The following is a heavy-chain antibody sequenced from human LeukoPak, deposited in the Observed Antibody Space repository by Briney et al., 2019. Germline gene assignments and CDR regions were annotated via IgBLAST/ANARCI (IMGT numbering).Heavy chain of an antibody. J-gene: IGHJ4*02. V-gene: IGHV6-1*01. Sequence: SQTLSLTCAISGDSVSSNSAAWNCIRQSPSRGLEWLGRTYYRSKWYNDYALALKSRISINPDTSMNQDSLQLNSVTPEDTAVYYCARGNWYPDFWGQGTLVTVSS. CDR2: TYYRSKWYN. D-gene: IGHD6-13*01. CDR1: GDSVSSNSAA. CDR3: ARGNWYPDF.